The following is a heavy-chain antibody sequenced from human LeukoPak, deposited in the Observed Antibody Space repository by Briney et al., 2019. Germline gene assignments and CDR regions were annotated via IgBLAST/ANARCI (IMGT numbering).Heavy chain of an antibody. CDR1: GGSFSGYY. Sequence: PSETLSLTCAVYGGSFSGYYWSWIRQPPGKGLEWIGEINHSGSTNYNPSLKSRVTISVDTSKNQFSLKLSSVTAADTAVYYCGRRGSYSSSSRYWFDPWGQGTLVTVSS. CDR2: INHSGST. CDR3: GRRGSYSSSSRYWFDP. V-gene: IGHV4-34*01. J-gene: IGHJ5*02. D-gene: IGHD6-6*01.